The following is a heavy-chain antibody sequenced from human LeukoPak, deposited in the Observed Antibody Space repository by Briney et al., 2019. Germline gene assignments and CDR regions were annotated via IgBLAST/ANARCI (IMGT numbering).Heavy chain of an antibody. CDR2: IWYDGSNK. CDR3: TRAFYSSSDY. CDR1: GFTFSSYG. V-gene: IGHV3-33*01. J-gene: IGHJ4*02. Sequence: GGSLRLSCAASGFTFSSYGMHWVRQAPGKGLEWVAVIWYDGSNKYYADSVKGRFTISRDNSKNTLYLQMNSLRAEDTAIYYCTRAFYSSSDYWGQGTLVAVSS. D-gene: IGHD6-6*01.